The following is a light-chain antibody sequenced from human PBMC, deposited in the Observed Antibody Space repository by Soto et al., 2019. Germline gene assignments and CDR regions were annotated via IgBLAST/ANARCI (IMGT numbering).Light chain of an antibody. J-gene: IGLJ1*01. V-gene: IGLV2-14*01. CDR2: DVS. CDR1: SNDVGGYNY. Sequence: QSALTQPASVSGSPGQSITISCTGTSNDVGGYNYVSWYQQHPGRAPKLMIYDVSNRPSGVSNRFSGSKSGNTASLTISGLQAEDEAYYYCSSYTSSSTLYYVFGTGTKVTVL. CDR3: SSYTSSSTLYYV.